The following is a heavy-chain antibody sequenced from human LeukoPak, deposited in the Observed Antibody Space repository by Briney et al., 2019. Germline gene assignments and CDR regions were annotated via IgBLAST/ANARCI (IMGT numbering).Heavy chain of an antibody. V-gene: IGHV4-61*02. Sequence: SQTLSLTCTVSGGSVGSATGIYYWSWIRQPAGKGLEWIGRIYTRDSTYYNPSLKSRVTISLDTSNQFSLKLSSVTAADTAVYYCARGDARYCSSTSCYTFRRYFQHWGQGTLVTVSS. CDR3: ARGDARYCSSTSCYTFRRYFQH. J-gene: IGHJ1*01. CDR2: IYTRDST. D-gene: IGHD2-2*02. CDR1: GGSVGSATGIYY.